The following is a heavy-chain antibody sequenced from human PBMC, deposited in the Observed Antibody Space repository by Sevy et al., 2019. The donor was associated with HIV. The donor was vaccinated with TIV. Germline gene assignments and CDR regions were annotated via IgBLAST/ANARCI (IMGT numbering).Heavy chain of an antibody. CDR1: GFTFSDYY. CDR3: ARVGCSISSCPKGDAFDI. D-gene: IGHD2-2*01. Sequence: GGSLRPSCAASGFTFSDYYINWIRQAPGKGLEWVSYISGSSSYTNYADSVKGRFTISRDNAKNSLYLQMNSLRAEDTAVYYCARVGCSISSCPKGDAFDIWGQGTMVTVSS. CDR2: ISGSSSYT. J-gene: IGHJ3*02. V-gene: IGHV3-11*06.